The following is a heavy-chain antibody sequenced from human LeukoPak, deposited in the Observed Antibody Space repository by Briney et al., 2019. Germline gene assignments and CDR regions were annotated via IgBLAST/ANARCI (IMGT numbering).Heavy chain of an antibody. CDR1: GGTSSSYA. CDR2: IIPIFGTA. Sequence: SVKVSCKASGGTSSSYAISWVRQAPGQGLEWMGRIIPIFGTANYAQKFQGRVTITTDESTSTAYMELSSLRSEDTAVYYCARDAMEWAAAGQFFDYWGQGTLVTVSS. J-gene: IGHJ4*02. CDR3: ARDAMEWAAAGQFFDY. V-gene: IGHV1-69*05. D-gene: IGHD6-13*01.